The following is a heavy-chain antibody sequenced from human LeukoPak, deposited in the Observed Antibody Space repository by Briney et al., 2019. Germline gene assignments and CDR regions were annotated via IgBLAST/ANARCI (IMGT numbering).Heavy chain of an antibody. CDR3: AKSMEPLLRYFDWAPYGMDV. CDR2: ISYDGSNK. Sequence: GGSLRLSCAASGFTFSSYGMHWVRQAPGKGLEWVAVISYDGSNKYYADSVKGRFTISRDNSKNTLYPQMNSLRAEDTAVYYCAKSMEPLLRYFDWAPYGMDVWGQGTTVTVSS. D-gene: IGHD3-9*01. V-gene: IGHV3-30*18. CDR1: GFTFSSYG. J-gene: IGHJ6*02.